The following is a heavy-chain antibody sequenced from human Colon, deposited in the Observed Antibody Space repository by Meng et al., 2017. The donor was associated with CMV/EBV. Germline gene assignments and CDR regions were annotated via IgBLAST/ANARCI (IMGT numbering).Heavy chain of an antibody. V-gene: IGHV1-18*01. J-gene: IGHJ4*02. CDR1: GSTFTSYG. CDR3: ARVSASDFWSGYSSFDY. CDR2: ISAYNGNT. D-gene: IGHD3-3*01. Sequence: GSTFTSYGMRWVSRAPGQGLEWMGWISAYNGNTNYAQKLQGRVTMTTDTSTSTAYMEMRSLRSDDTAVYYCARVSASDFWSGYSSFDYWGQGTLVTSPQ.